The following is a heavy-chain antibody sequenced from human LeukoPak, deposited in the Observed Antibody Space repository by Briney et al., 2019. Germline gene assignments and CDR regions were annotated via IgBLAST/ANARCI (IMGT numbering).Heavy chain of an antibody. V-gene: IGHV4-34*01. D-gene: IGHD3-22*01. CDR2: INHSGST. Sequence: PSETLSLTCAVYGGSFSAYSWTWTRQSPGKGLEWIGEINHSGSTNYNPSLKSRVTISVDTSKNQFSLKLSSVTAADTAVYYCARAEVLPDYFDTSGAFDYWGQGTLVTVSS. CDR1: GGSFSAYS. CDR3: ARAEVLPDYFDTSGAFDY. J-gene: IGHJ4*02.